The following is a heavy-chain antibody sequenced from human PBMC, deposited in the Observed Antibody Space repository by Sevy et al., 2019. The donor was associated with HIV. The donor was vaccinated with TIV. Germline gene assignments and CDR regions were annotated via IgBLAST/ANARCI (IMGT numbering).Heavy chain of an antibody. CDR1: GGSINSFF. CDR2: VYDSGNS. Sequence: SETSLTCAVSGGSINSFFWSWIRQSPGKGLEWIGYVYDSGNSEYNPSLRSRVTISVDTSKKQFSLKLSSVTAADTAVYYCARGGGIYYDSRGFHPQYYFDSWGQGTLVTVSS. V-gene: IGHV4-59*01. D-gene: IGHD3-22*01. J-gene: IGHJ4*02. CDR3: ARGGGIYYDSRGFHPQYYFDS.